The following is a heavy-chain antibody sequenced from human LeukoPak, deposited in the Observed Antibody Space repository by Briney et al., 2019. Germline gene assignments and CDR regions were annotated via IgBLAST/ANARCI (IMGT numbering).Heavy chain of an antibody. CDR1: SGSIRNYY. V-gene: IGHV4-59*01. CDR3: ARGTVGAIGTHFDY. Sequence: SETLSLTCRVSSGSIRNYYWSWIRQPPGKGLEWLGYIHDTGSTNYNPSPKSRVTMSVDTSKNQFSLNLRSVTTADTAVYYCARGTVGAIGTHFDYWGQGTLVTVSS. D-gene: IGHD1-26*01. CDR2: IHDTGST. J-gene: IGHJ4*02.